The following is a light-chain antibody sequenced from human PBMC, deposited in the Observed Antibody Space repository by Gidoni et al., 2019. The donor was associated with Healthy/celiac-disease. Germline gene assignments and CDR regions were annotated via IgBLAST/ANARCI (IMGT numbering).Light chain of an antibody. CDR2: GAS. Sequence: EIVLTQSPGTLSLSRGERATPSGRDSQSVSSSYLAWYQQKPGQAHRRLIYGASGRATGIPDRFSSSGSGTDFTLTTSRLEPEDFAVYYCQQYCSSPQYTFGQGTKLEIK. J-gene: IGKJ2*01. V-gene: IGKV3-20*01. CDR3: QQYCSSPQYT. CDR1: QSVSSSY.